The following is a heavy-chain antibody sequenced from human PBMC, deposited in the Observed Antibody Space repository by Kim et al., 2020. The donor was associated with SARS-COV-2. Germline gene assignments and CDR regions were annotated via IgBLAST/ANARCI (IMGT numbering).Heavy chain of an antibody. D-gene: IGHD3-10*01. CDR2: ISGSGGST. J-gene: IGHJ6*02. V-gene: IGHV3-23*01. Sequence: GGSLRLSCAASGFTFSSYAMSWVRQAPGKGLEWVSAISGSGGSTYYADSVKGRFTISRDNSKNTLYLQMNSLRAEDTAVYYCAKDLHKPLLWFGDASHRTRAGMDVWGQGTTVTVSS. CDR1: GFTFSSYA. CDR3: AKDLHKPLLWFGDASHRTRAGMDV.